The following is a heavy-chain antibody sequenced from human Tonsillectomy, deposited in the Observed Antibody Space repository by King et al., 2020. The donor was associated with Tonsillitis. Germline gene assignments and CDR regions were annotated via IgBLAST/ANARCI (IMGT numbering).Heavy chain of an antibody. CDR3: ARDQGPYGSGSYDHDY. CDR2: ISAYNGNT. J-gene: IGHJ4*02. CDR1: GYTFTSYG. Sequence: LVPSGAEVKKPGASVKVSCKASGYTFTSYGISWVRQAPGQGLEWMGWISAYNGNTNYAQKLQGRVTMTTDTSTSTVYMELRSLRSDDTAVYYCARDQGPYGSGSYDHDYWGQGTLVTVSS. V-gene: IGHV1-18*01. D-gene: IGHD3-10*01.